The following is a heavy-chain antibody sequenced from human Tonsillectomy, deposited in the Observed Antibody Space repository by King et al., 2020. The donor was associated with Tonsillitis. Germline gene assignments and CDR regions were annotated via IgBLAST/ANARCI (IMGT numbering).Heavy chain of an antibody. CDR1: GFNFTTYG. J-gene: IGHJ3*02. D-gene: IGHD1-26*01. Sequence: QLVQSGDEVKKPGDSMKVSCKASGFNFTTYGISWVRQAPGQGLEWMGWISAYNDNTNYAQKLQGRVTMTTDTSTSTVYMELRSLRSDDTAVYYCARDREVGAPRAPDAFDIWGQGTMITVSS. CDR3: ARDREVGAPRAPDAFDI. CDR2: ISAYNDNT. V-gene: IGHV1-18*01.